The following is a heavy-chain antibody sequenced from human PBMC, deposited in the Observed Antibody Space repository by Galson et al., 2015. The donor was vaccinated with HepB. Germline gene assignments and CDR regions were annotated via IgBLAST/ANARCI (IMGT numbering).Heavy chain of an antibody. CDR2: ISSSSSYI. Sequence: SLRLSCAASGFTFSSYWINWVRQAPGKGLEWVSSISSSSSYIYYADSVKGRFTISRDNAKNSLYLQMNSLRAEDTAVYYCARDNDFWSGYYTYYFDYWGQGTLVTVSS. D-gene: IGHD3-3*01. J-gene: IGHJ4*02. CDR1: GFTFSSYW. V-gene: IGHV3-21*01. CDR3: ARDNDFWSGYYTYYFDY.